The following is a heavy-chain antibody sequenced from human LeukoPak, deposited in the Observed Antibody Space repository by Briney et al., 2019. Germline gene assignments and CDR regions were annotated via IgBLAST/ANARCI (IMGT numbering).Heavy chain of an antibody. CDR3: ASPRAVDDY. CDR2: ISSSGSTI. J-gene: IGHJ4*02. CDR1: GFTFSSYE. Sequence: GGSLTLSCAASGFTFSSYEMNWVRHAPGKGLEWVSYISSSGSTIYYADSVKGRFTISRENPKNSRYLQMNSLRAEDTAVYYCASPRAVDDYWGEGTLVTVSS. D-gene: IGHD3-10*01. V-gene: IGHV3-48*03.